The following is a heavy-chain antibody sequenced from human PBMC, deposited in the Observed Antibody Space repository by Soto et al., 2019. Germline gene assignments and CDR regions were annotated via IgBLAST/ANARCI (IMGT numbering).Heavy chain of an antibody. D-gene: IGHD1-26*01. V-gene: IGHV4-34*01. Sequence: SETLSLTCAVYGGSFSGDYWSSIRQPPVTGLEWIGELNHSGSTNYNPSLKSRVTISVDTSKNQFSLKLSSVTAADTAVYYCARGGGSYSRGFDYWGQGTLVTVSS. CDR1: GGSFSGDY. CDR2: LNHSGST. J-gene: IGHJ4*02. CDR3: ARGGGSYSRGFDY.